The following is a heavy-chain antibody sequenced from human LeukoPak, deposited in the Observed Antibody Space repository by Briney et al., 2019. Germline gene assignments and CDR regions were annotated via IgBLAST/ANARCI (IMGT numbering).Heavy chain of an antibody. CDR1: GFIFSDYD. D-gene: IGHD6-19*01. V-gene: IGHV3-21*01. CDR3: ARQEYSSGWFLDY. CDR2: FSSVGSYK. Sequence: PGGSLRLSCAASGFIFSDYDMNWVRQAPGQGLEWVALFSSVGSYKYYADSVKGRFTISRDNAKSLLYLQMNSLRAEDTAVYYCARQEYSSGWFLDYWGQGTLVTVSS. J-gene: IGHJ4*02.